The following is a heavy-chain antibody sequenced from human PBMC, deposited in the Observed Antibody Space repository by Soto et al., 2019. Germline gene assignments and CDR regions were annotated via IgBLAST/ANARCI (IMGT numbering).Heavy chain of an antibody. D-gene: IGHD2-2*01. J-gene: IGHJ6*03. CDR3: ARDRRDIVVVPAAILYYYYMDV. V-gene: IGHV3-33*01. CDR2: IWYDGSNK. CDR1: GFTFSSYG. Sequence: GGSLRLSCAASGFTFSSYGMHWVRQAPGKGLEWVAVIWYDGSNKYYADSVKGRFTISRDNSKNTLYLQMNSLRAEDTAVYYCARDRRDIVVVPAAILYYYYMDVWGKGTTVTVSS.